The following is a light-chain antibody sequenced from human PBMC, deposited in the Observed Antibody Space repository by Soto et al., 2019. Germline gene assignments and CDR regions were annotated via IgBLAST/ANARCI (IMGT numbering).Light chain of an antibody. Sequence: QSALTQPPSVSGSPGQSVTISCTGTSSDVGSYNRVSWYQQPPGTAPNLMIYEVSNRPSGVPDRFSGSKSGNTASLTISGLQAEDEADYYCSSYTSSSTLLYVFGTGTKLTVL. V-gene: IGLV2-18*02. CDR2: EVS. CDR1: SSDVGSYNR. J-gene: IGLJ1*01. CDR3: SSYTSSSTLLYV.